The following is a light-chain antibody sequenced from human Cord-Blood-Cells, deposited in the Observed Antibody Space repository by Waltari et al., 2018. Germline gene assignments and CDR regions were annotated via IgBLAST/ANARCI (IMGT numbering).Light chain of an antibody. Sequence: QSALTQPRSVSGSPGQSVTISCTGTSSDVGGYNYVSWYKQHPGKAPKLMIYDVSKRPAGVPDRCSGSKSGNTASLTISGLQAEDEADYYCCSYAGSYTFYVFGTGTKVTVL. CDR3: CSYAGSYTFYV. J-gene: IGLJ1*01. CDR1: SSDVGGYNY. CDR2: DVS. V-gene: IGLV2-11*01.